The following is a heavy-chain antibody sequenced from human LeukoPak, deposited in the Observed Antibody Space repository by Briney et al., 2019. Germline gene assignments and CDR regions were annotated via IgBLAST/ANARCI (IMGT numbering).Heavy chain of an antibody. D-gene: IGHD1-26*01. V-gene: IGHV3-53*01. CDR1: GFTVSSNY. CDR2: IYSGGST. CDR3: ARASKGELLGAWYFDY. J-gene: IGHJ4*02. Sequence: GGSLRLSCAASGFTVSSNYMSWVRQAPGKGLEWVSVIYSGGSTYYADSVKGRFTISRDNSKNTLYLQMNSPRAEDTAVYYCARASKGELLGAWYFDYWGQGTLVTVSS.